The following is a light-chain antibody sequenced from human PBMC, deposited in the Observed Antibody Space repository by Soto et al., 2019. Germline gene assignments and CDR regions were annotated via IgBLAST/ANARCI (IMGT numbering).Light chain of an antibody. Sequence: DIELTQSAGSLSLWPGERDNLXCRASQSFSSLLAWHQQKPGKARRLLIYDASKRAHGSPARFSGSGSVTDFTRTISSREPEDFAVYYGQQRSDWPLTFGPGTKVDIK. J-gene: IGKJ3*01. CDR3: QQRSDWPLT. CDR2: DAS. V-gene: IGKV3-11*01. CDR1: QSFSSL.